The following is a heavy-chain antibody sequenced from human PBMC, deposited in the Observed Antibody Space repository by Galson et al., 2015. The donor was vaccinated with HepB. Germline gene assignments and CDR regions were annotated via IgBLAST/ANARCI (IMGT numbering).Heavy chain of an antibody. CDR2: INTNTGNP. Sequence: SVKVSCKASGGTFSSYAISWVRQAPGQGLEWMGWINTNTGNPTYAQGFTGRFVFSLDTSVSTAYLQISSLKAEDTAVYYCARTPPRGLTGYYHFYFDYWGQGTLVTVSS. CDR1: GGTFSSYA. V-gene: IGHV7-4-1*02. J-gene: IGHJ4*02. D-gene: IGHD3-9*01. CDR3: ARTPPRGLTGYYHFYFDY.